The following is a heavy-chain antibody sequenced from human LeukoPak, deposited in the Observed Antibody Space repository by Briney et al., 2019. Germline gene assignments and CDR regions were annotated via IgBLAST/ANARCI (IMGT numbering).Heavy chain of an antibody. D-gene: IGHD3-16*01. CDR1: GFTFNTFG. V-gene: IGHV3-48*01. CDR3: ARVGSLYLGDFDY. Sequence: PGGSLRLSCAASGFTFNTFGMNWVRQAPGKGLDWLSYISSVANTMYYADSVKGRFTISRDNAKNSLYLQMNSLRAEDTAVYYCARVGSLYLGDFDYWGQGTQVTVSS. CDR2: ISSVANTM. J-gene: IGHJ4*02.